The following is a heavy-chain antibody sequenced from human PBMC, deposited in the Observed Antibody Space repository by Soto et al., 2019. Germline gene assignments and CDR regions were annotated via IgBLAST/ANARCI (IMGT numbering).Heavy chain of an antibody. D-gene: IGHD3-22*01. Sequence: GGSLRLSCSASGFTFSSYDMHWVRQGPGKGLEWVSAIGTAGDTNYAGSVKGRFTISRENAKNSLYLQMNSLRAGDTAIYFCARAIGPTLFDYWGQGTLVTVSA. V-gene: IGHV3-13*04. J-gene: IGHJ4*02. CDR1: GFTFSSYD. CDR2: IGTAGDT. CDR3: ARAIGPTLFDY.